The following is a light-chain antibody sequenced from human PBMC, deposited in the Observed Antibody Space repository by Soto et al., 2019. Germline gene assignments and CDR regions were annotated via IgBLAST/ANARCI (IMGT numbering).Light chain of an antibody. V-gene: IGKV1-33*01. CDR3: QQYVNLPRT. J-gene: IGKJ5*01. CDR1: QDIDQF. Sequence: IQVTQTPSSLSASLRDSVSINWQASQDIDQFLNWFQQKPGKAPKLLIYDASNLETGVPSRFSASGSGTDFTFTISSLQPEDIAKYYCQQYVNLPRTFGQGTRLEIK. CDR2: DAS.